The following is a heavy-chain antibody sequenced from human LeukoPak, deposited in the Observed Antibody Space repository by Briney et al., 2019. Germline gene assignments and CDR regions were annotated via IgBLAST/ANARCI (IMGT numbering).Heavy chain of an antibody. J-gene: IGHJ4*02. Sequence: GGSLTLSCAASGFTFSSYAMSWVRQAPGKGLEWVSAISGSCGSTYYADSVKGRFTISRDNSKNTLYLQMNSLRAEDTAVYYCANPYGASDYRGQGTLVTASS. CDR2: ISGSCGST. D-gene: IGHD4-17*01. V-gene: IGHV3-23*01. CDR3: ANPYGASDY. CDR1: GFTFSSYA.